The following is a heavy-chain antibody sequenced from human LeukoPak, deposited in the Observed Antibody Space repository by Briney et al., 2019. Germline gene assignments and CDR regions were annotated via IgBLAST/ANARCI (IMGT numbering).Heavy chain of an antibody. V-gene: IGHV4-59*01. CDR2: IYYSGST. Sequence: PSETLSLTCTVSGGSISSYYWSWIRQPPGKGLEWIGYIYYSGSTNYNPSLKSRVTISVDTSKNQFSLKLSSVTAADTAEYCCARVAGYCSGGSCYANWFEPWGQGTLVTVSS. J-gene: IGHJ5*02. CDR3: ARVAGYCSGGSCYANWFEP. CDR1: GGSISSYY. D-gene: IGHD2-15*01.